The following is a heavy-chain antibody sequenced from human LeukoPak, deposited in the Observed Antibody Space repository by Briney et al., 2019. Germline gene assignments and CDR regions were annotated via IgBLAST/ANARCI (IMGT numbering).Heavy chain of an antibody. V-gene: IGHV3-30*02. J-gene: IGHJ1*01. Sequence: PGGSLRLSCAASGFTFSTYAMHWVCQAPGKGLEWVAFIQYDGSNKFYADSVKGRFTISRDNSKSTLYLQLNSLRPEDTAMYYCANNPASDFRHWGQGTLVTVSS. CDR2: IQYDGSNK. CDR3: ANNPASDFRH. CDR1: GFTFSTYA.